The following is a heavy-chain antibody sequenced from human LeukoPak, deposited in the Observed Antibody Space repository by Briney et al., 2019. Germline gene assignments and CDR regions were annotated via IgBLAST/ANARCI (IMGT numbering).Heavy chain of an antibody. D-gene: IGHD6-13*01. Sequence: ASVKVSCKASGYSFTRHFIHWVRQAPGQGLEWMGIIIPSDGSTSYAQKFQGRVTMTTDTSTSTAYLELRSLTSDDTALYYCARVYSNSHEPDFWGQGTMVTVSS. CDR2: IIPSDGST. CDR1: GYSFTRHF. CDR3: ARVYSNSHEPDF. J-gene: IGHJ4*02. V-gene: IGHV1-46*01.